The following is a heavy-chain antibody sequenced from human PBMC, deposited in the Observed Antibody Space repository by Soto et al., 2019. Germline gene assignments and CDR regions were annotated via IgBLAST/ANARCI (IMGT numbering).Heavy chain of an antibody. V-gene: IGHV1-69*01. CDR2: IIPMYNKP. CDR3: ARGYSGGYYYAMDV. Sequence: QVQLMQSGAEVKKPGSSVRVSCQASGGTFTTYAFNWVRQAPGQGLEWMGGIIPMYNKPNYAPNFLGRVTISADPSTNTAYMELTTLRSEDTAVYFCARGYSGGYYYAMDVWGQGTTVTVSS. CDR1: GGTFTTYA. J-gene: IGHJ6*02. D-gene: IGHD4-4*01.